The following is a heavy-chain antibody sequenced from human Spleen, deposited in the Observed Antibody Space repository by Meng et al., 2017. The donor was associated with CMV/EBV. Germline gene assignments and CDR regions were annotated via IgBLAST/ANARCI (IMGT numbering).Heavy chain of an antibody. V-gene: IGHV3-9*01. D-gene: IGHD4-11*01. CDR1: GFTFDDYA. CDR3: AKDIRMTTVGMDV. CDR2: ISWNSGSI. Sequence: SLKISCAASGFTFDDYAMHWVRQVPGKGLEWVSGISWNSGSIGYADSVKGRFTMSRDNAKNSLYLQMNSLRTEDTALYYCAKDIRMTTVGMDVWGQGTTVTVSS. J-gene: IGHJ6*02.